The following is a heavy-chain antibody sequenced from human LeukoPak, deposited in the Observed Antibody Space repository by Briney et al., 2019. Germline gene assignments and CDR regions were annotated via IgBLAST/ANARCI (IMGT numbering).Heavy chain of an antibody. CDR3: TRERSTVTFDY. D-gene: IGHD4-17*01. CDR2: VYYNGLT. CDR1: GASISPHY. Sequence: SETLSLTCTVSGASISPHYWTWIRQALGRGLEWIGYVYYNGLTSYNASLRSRLILSVDTARNQVSLKLTSVTAADTAVYYCTRERSTVTFDYWGQGTLVTVSS. V-gene: IGHV4-59*11. J-gene: IGHJ4*02.